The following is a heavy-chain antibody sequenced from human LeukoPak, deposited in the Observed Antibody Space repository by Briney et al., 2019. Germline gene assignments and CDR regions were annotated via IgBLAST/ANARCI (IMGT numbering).Heavy chain of an antibody. CDR2: ISAYNGNT. V-gene: IGHV1-18*01. D-gene: IGHD3-10*01. J-gene: IGHJ4*02. CDR1: GYTFTSYG. CDR3: ARDPHYYGSGSRGFDY. Sequence: GASVKVSCKASGYTFTSYGISWVRQAPGQGLEWMGWISAYNGNTNYAQKPQGRVTMTTDTSTSTAYMELRSLRSDDTAVYYCARDPHYYGSGSRGFDYWGQGTLVTVSS.